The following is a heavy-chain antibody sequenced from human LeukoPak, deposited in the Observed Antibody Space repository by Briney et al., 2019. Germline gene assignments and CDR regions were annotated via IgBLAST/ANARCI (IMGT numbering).Heavy chain of an antibody. D-gene: IGHD6-6*01. J-gene: IGHJ5*02. CDR2: IIPILGIA. CDR1: GGIFSSYA. CDR3: ARERYSSSSGFDP. Sequence: ASVKVSCKASGGIFSSYAISWVRQAPGQGLEWMGRIIPILGIANYAQKFQGRVTITADKSTSTAYMKLSSLRSEDTAVYYCARERYSSSSGFDPWGQGTLVTVSS. V-gene: IGHV1-69*04.